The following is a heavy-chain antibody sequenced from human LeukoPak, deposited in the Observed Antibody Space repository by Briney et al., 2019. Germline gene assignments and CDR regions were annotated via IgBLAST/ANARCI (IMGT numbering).Heavy chain of an antibody. CDR1: GFTFSSYA. D-gene: IGHD1-26*01. J-gene: IGHJ4*02. CDR2: ISSNGGGT. CDR3: ARSYTGIVATTIYY. Sequence: GGSLRLSCAASGFTFSSYAMSWVRQAPGKGLEWVSTISSNGGGTYYADSVKGRFTISRDNSKNTLYLQMNSLRAEDTAVYYCARSYTGIVATTIYYWGQGTLVTVSS. V-gene: IGHV3-23*01.